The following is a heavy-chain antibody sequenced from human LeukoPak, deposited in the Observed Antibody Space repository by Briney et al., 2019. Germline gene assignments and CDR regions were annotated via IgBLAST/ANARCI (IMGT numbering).Heavy chain of an antibody. CDR2: IYYSGSA. Sequence: SETLSLTCTVSGGFISGYYWSWIRQPPGEGLEWIGYIYYSGSANYNPSLRSRVIILVDTSKNQFSLKLSSVTAADTAVYYCARGTVTTSMKAFDIWGQGTMVTVSS. D-gene: IGHD4-17*01. J-gene: IGHJ3*02. CDR1: GGFISGYY. V-gene: IGHV4-59*08. CDR3: ARGTVTTSMKAFDI.